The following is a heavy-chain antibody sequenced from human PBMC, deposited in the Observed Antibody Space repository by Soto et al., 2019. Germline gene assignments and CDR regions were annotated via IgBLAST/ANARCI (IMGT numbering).Heavy chain of an antibody. V-gene: IGHV3-15*01. CDR2: IKGEADGGTT. CDR3: TTGLSNGYYNFDD. J-gene: IGHJ4*02. D-gene: IGHD3-22*01. CDR1: GFTFNNAW. Sequence: GGSLRLSCAASGFTFNNAWMSWVRQAPWKGLEWVGRIKGEADGGTTDYAAPVKGRITISRDHSKDTLYLQMNSLKTEDTAVYYCTTGLSNGYYNFDDWGQGTPVTVSS.